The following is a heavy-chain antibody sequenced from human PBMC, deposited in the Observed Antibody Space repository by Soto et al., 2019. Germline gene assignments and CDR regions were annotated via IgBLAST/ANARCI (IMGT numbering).Heavy chain of an antibody. CDR3: AKDRYGDYGGIDY. CDR2: ITGSGGST. V-gene: IGHV3-23*01. D-gene: IGHD4-17*01. CDR1: GFTFSPYA. Sequence: QPGGSLRLSCAASGFTFSPYAMIWVRQAPGKGQEWVSVITGSGGSTYYAESVKGRITITRDTSKNKLFLQMNSLRAEYTAVYYCAKDRYGDYGGIDYWGQGTMVTVSS. J-gene: IGHJ4*02.